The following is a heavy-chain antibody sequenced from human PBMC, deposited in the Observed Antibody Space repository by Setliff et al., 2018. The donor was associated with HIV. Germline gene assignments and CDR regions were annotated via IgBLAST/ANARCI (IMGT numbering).Heavy chain of an antibody. Sequence: ASVKVSCKASGYTFTSYDINWVRQATGQGLEWMGWMNPNSGNTDYAQKFQGRVTMTRNTSISTAYMELSSLRSEDTAVYYCARALSGYDYVWGSYRYYYFDYWGQGTLVTVSS. D-gene: IGHD3-16*02. V-gene: IGHV1-8*01. J-gene: IGHJ4*02. CDR3: ARALSGYDYVWGSYRYYYFDY. CDR1: GYTFTSYD. CDR2: MNPNSGNT.